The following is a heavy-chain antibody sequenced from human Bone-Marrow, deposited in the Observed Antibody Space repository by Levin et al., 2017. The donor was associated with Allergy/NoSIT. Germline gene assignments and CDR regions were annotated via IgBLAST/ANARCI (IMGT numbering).Heavy chain of an antibody. J-gene: IGHJ4*02. V-gene: IGHV5-51*01. CDR3: ARRDSDGSNSFDY. Sequence: GESLKISCQASGYSFTSFWFGWVRQRPGKGLEWMGLIFPSDSDTRVSPSFQSQIIMSVDKSISTAYLQWSSLKASDTAMYYCARRDSDGSNSFDYWGQGTLVTVSP. CDR2: IFPSDSDT. CDR1: GYSFTSFW. D-gene: IGHD4-23*01.